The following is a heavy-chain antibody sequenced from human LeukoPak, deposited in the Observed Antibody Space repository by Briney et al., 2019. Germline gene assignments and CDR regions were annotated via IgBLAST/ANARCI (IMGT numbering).Heavy chain of an antibody. V-gene: IGHV1-58*01. Sequence: GASVKVSCKASGFTFTSSAVQWVRQARGQRLEWIGWIVVGSGNTNYAQKFQERVTITRDMSTSTAYMELSSLRSEDTAVYYCAALTLGYCSSTSCLSTWGQGTLVTASS. D-gene: IGHD2-2*01. CDR3: AALTLGYCSSTSCLST. J-gene: IGHJ5*02. CDR2: IVVGSGNT. CDR1: GFTFTSSA.